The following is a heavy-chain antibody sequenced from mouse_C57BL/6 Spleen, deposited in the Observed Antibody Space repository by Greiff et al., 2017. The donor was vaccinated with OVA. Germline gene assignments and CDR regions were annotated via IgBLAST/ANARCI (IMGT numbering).Heavy chain of an antibody. J-gene: IGHJ3*01. CDR3: ANYYGSSSWFAY. D-gene: IGHD1-1*01. CDR2: IDPSDSYT. V-gene: IGHV1-50*01. Sequence: QVQLQQPGAELVKPGASVKLSCKASGYTFTSYWMQWVKQRPGQGLEWIGEIDPSDSYTNYNQKFKGKATLTVDTSSRTAYMQLSSLTSEDSAVYYCANYYGSSSWFAYWGQGTLVTVSA. CDR1: GYTFTSYW.